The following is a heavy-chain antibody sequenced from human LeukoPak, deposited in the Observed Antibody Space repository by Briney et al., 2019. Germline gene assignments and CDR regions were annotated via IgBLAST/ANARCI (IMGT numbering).Heavy chain of an antibody. CDR1: GFTFSNYA. CDR2: ISGSGGST. Sequence: GGSLRLSCAASGFTFSNYAMSWVRQAPGKGLEWVSAISGSGGSTYYADSVKGRFTISRDNAKNSLYLQMNSLRAEDTAVYYCARDADMNYYYHGMDVWGQGTTVTVSS. J-gene: IGHJ6*02. V-gene: IGHV3-23*01. CDR3: ARDADMNYYYHGMDV.